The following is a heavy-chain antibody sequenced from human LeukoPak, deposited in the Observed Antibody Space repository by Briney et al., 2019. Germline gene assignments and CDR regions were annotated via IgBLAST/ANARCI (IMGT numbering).Heavy chain of an antibody. V-gene: IGHV4-59*01. CDR2: IYYSGST. D-gene: IGHD4-23*01. CDR3: ARDYGGNFGAYYYYGMDV. J-gene: IGHJ6*02. CDR1: GGSISSYY. Sequence: SETLSLTCTVSGGSISSYYWSWIRQPPGKGLEWIGYIYYSGSTNYNPSLKSRVTISVDTSKNQFSLKLSSVTAADTAVYYCARDYGGNFGAYYYYGMDVWGQGTTVTVSS.